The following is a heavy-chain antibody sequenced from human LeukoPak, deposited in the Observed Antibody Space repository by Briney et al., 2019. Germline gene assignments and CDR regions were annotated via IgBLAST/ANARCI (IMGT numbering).Heavy chain of an antibody. V-gene: IGHV3-21*01. J-gene: IGHJ4*02. CDR2: ISSSSSYI. D-gene: IGHD3-3*01. CDR1: GFTFSSYS. Sequence: GGSLRLSCAASGFTFSSYSMNWVRQAPGKGLEWVSSISSSSSYIYYADSVKGRFTISRDNAKHSLYLQMNSLRAEDTAVYYCARDKPYFDFWSGYYGGPDYWGQGTLVTVSS. CDR3: ARDKPYFDFWSGYYGGPDY.